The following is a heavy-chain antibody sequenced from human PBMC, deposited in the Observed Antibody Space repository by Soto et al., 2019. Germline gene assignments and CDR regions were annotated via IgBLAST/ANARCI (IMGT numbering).Heavy chain of an antibody. V-gene: IGHV4-39*01. J-gene: IGHJ6*02. CDR2: IYYTGSS. Sequence: QLQLQESGPGLVKPSETLSLTCTVSGGSISSSSFYWGWIRQPPGQGLEWIGSIYYTGSSYYNPSFKSRVTISADTSNNQLSLKLSSVTAADTAVYYCARHGKGSSSGPYLGMDVWGHGTTVTASS. D-gene: IGHD6-6*01. CDR1: GGSISSSSFY. CDR3: ARHGKGSSSGPYLGMDV.